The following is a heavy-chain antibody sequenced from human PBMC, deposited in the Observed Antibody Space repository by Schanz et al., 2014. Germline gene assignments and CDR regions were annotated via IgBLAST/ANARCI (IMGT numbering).Heavy chain of an antibody. Sequence: EVHLVESGGGLVQPGGSLRLSCAASGFNFITFAMSWVRQAPGKGPEWVSAIGGDASRTYYADSVKGRFTISRDNSKSTLYLQMNSLRADDTAVYYCAREGERKGMLPYYFDYWGQGALVTVSS. CDR1: GFNFITFA. D-gene: IGHD3-10*01. CDR3: AREGERKGMLPYYFDY. CDR2: IGGDASRT. V-gene: IGHV3-23*04. J-gene: IGHJ4*02.